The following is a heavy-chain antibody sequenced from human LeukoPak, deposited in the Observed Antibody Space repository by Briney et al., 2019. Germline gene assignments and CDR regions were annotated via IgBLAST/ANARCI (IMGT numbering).Heavy chain of an antibody. CDR1: GIAFSSNA. CDR3: AKRDTSGYYYFDY. Sequence: GGSLRLSCAASGIAFSSNAMSWVRQTPGKGLEWVSSISSSGDITSYADSVKGRSTISRDKSKNTLYLQMNSLRAEDTAVYYCAKRDTSGYYYFDYWGQGTLVTVPS. D-gene: IGHD3-22*01. J-gene: IGHJ4*02. CDR2: ISSSGDIT. V-gene: IGHV3-23*01.